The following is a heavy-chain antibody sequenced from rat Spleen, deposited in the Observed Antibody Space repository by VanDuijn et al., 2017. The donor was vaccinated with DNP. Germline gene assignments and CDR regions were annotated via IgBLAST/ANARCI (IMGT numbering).Heavy chain of an antibody. CDR1: GFTFSDYN. V-gene: IGHV5S10*01. Sequence: EVQLVESGGGLVQPGRSLKLSCEASGFTFSDYNMAWVRQAPKKGLEWVATIIYDASRTYYRDSVKGRFTISRDNAKSTLYLQMDSLRSEDTATYYCARGGTYYFDYWGQGVMVTVSS. CDR2: IIYDASRT. CDR3: ARGGTYYFDY. D-gene: IGHD1-11*01. J-gene: IGHJ2*01.